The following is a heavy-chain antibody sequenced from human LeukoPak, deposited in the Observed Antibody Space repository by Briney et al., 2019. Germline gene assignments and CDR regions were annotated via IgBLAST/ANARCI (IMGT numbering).Heavy chain of an antibody. D-gene: IGHD6-13*01. CDR3: ARDRSSYSSSWYLDY. CDR1: GFTFSSYS. V-gene: IGHV3-21*01. CDR2: ISSGANYI. J-gene: IGHJ4*02. Sequence: GGSLRLSCAASGFTFSSYSMNWVRQAPGKGLEWVSSISSGANYIYYADSVKGRFTTSRDNAKNSLFLQINSLRAEDTAVYYCARDRSSYSSSWYLDYWGQGTLVTVSS.